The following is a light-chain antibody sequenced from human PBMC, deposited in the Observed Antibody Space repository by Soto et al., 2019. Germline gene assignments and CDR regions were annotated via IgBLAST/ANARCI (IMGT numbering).Light chain of an antibody. CDR1: ESLLQSNGYNY. J-gene: IGKJ1*01. CDR3: MQPRRTPRT. V-gene: IGKV2-28*01. Sequence: DIVMTQSPLSLPVTPGEPASISCRSSESLLQSNGYNYLDWYLQKPGQSPQLLIYLGSTRASGVPDRFSGSGSGTDFTLKISRVEAEDVGVYYCMQPRRTPRTCGQGTRVEIK. CDR2: LGS.